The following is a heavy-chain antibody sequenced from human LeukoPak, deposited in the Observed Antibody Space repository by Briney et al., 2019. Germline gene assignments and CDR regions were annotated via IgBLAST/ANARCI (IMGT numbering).Heavy chain of an antibody. J-gene: IGHJ3*02. V-gene: IGHV4-30-4*08. Sequence: PSETLSLACTVSGGSISSGDYYWSWIRQPPGKGLEWIGYIYYRGSTYYNPSLKSRVTISVDTSKNQFSLKLSSVTAADTAVYYCARFQSKMGSDAFDIWGQGTMVTVSS. CDR1: GGSISSGDYY. CDR2: IYYRGST. CDR3: ARFQSKMGSDAFDI. D-gene: IGHD5-24*01.